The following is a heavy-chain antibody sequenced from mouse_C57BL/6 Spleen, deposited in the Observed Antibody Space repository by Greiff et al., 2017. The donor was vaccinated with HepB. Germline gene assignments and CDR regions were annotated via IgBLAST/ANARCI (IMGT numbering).Heavy chain of an antibody. Sequence: EVQLQESGEGLVKPGGSLKLSCAASGFTFSSYAMSWVRQTPEKRLEWVAYISSGGDYIYYADTVKGRFTITRDNARNTLYLQMSSLKSEDTAMYYCTRGSSYGNWFAYWGQGTLVTVSA. V-gene: IGHV5-9-1*02. CDR3: TRGSSYGNWFAY. CDR1: GFTFSSYA. D-gene: IGHD2-1*01. CDR2: ISSGGDYI. J-gene: IGHJ3*01.